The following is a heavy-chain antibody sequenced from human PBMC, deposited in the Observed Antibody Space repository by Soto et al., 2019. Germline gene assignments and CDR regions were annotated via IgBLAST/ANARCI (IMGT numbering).Heavy chain of an antibody. D-gene: IGHD1-1*01. Sequence: SAEIGSEACRGSVSSYAISWVRQAPGQGLEWMGGIIPIFGTANYAQKFQGRVTITADESTSTAYMELSSLRSEDTAVYYCARAGQVRTGYYYCGMDVWGQGTTVPVSS. CDR1: RGSVSSYA. V-gene: IGHV1-69*01. CDR2: IIPIFGTA. J-gene: IGHJ6*02. CDR3: ARAGQVRTGYYYCGMDV.